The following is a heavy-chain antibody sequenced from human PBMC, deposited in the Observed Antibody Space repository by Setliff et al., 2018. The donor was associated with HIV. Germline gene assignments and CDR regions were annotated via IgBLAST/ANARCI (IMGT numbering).Heavy chain of an antibody. CDR3: ARRIYGNNPYFDY. CDR2: INHSGDT. CDR1: GGSFSGYY. Sequence: SETLSLTCAVYGGSFSGYYWSWIRQPPGKGLEWIGEINHSGDTNYNPSLKSRVTISVDASKNQFSLRLSSVTAADTAIYYCARRIYGNNPYFDYWSQGTLVTVSS. J-gene: IGHJ4*02. V-gene: IGHV4-34*01. D-gene: IGHD4-17*01.